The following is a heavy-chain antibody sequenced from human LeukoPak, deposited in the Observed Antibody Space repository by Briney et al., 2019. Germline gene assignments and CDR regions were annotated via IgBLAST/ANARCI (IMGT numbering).Heavy chain of an antibody. CDR2: IYHSGST. J-gene: IGHJ4*02. V-gene: IGHV4-4*02. Sequence: SETLTHICGVSGDSISSRNWWTWVRQPPGKGLEWIGEIYHSGSTNYNPSLKSRVTISVDKSKNQFSLILRSVTAADTAVYYCATLDFYSVRTLPWGGQGTLVTVSS. CDR1: GDSISSRNW. D-gene: IGHD3/OR15-3a*01. CDR3: ATLDFYSVRTLPW.